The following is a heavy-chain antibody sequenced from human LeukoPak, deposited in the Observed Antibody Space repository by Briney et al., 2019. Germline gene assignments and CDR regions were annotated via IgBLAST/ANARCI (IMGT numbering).Heavy chain of an antibody. CDR3: ARQGGPTEAFDI. V-gene: IGHV4-39*01. CDR2: TYYSGST. Sequence: SETLSLTCTVSGGSISSSSYYWGWIRQPPGKGLECIGSTYYSGSTYYNPSLKSRVTISVDTSKNQFSLKLSSVTAADTAVYYCARQGGPTEAFDIWGQGTMVTVSS. CDR1: GGSISSSSYY. D-gene: IGHD3-16*01. J-gene: IGHJ3*02.